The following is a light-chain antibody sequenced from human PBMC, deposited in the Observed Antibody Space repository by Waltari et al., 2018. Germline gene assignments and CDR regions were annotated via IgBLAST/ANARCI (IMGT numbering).Light chain of an antibody. J-gene: IGLJ3*02. Sequence: SSEVTQDPHVSVALGQTVTITCRGDSFRRYYDSWYRQRPGQAPVLVLYGQERPSGIPDRFSGSTSGDTAYLTITGAQAGDEADYYCLSRDTPSTRVFGGGTRLTVV. CDR2: GQE. CDR3: LSRDTPSTRV. V-gene: IGLV3-19*01. CDR1: SFRRYY.